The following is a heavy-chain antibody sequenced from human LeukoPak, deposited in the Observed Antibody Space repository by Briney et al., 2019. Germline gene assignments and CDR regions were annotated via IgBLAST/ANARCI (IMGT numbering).Heavy chain of an antibody. D-gene: IGHD2-2*01. J-gene: IGHJ4*02. CDR1: GFTFSDYY. CDR2: ISSSDSTI. Sequence: GGSLRLSCAASGFTFSDYYMSWIRQAPGKGLEWVSYISSSDSTIYYADSVKGRFTISRDNAKNSLYLQMNCLRAEDTAIYYCARGLPATLLDYWGQGTLVTVSS. CDR3: ARGLPATLLDY. V-gene: IGHV3-11*01.